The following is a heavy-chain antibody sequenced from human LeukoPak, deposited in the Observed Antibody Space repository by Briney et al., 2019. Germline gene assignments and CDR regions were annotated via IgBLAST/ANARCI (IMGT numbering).Heavy chain of an antibody. CDR3: AKPPPQRCPGDTCYPFFEY. J-gene: IGHJ4*02. V-gene: IGHV4-59*03. D-gene: IGHD2-15*01. CDR2: IRYCSDT. CDR1: GDSISSSY. Sequence: SETLSLTCTVSGDSISSSYWSLIRHSPGKGLEWIGYIRYCSDTNYNLSFRRRVTISRHTSKNQLFVNLNSVTTADTAIYYCAKPPPQRCPGDTCYPFFEYWGQGTLVTVSS.